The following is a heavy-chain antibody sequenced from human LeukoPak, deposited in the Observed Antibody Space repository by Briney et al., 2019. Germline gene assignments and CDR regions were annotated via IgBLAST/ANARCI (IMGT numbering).Heavy chain of an antibody. J-gene: IGHJ4*02. CDR2: ISGSGGST. Sequence: GGSLRLSCAASRFTFSSYAMSWVRQAPGKGLEWVSAISGSGGSTYYADSVKGRFTISRDNSKNTLYLQMNSLRAEDTAVYYCAKAVKEMYYFDYWGQGTLVTVSS. CDR3: AKAVKEMYYFDY. V-gene: IGHV3-23*01. CDR1: RFTFSSYA.